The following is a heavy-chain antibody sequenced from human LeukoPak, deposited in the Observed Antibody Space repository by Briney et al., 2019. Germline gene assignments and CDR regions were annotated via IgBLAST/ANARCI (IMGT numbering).Heavy chain of an antibody. CDR3: ASSIIVNREDYFDY. V-gene: IGHV3-74*01. CDR2: INSDGSST. Sequence: GGSLRLSCAASGFTFSSYWMHWVHQAPGKGLVWVSRINSDGSSTSYADSVKGRFTISRDNAKNTLYLQMNSLRAEDTAVYYCASSIIVNREDYFDYWGQGTLVTVSS. CDR1: GFTFSSYW. J-gene: IGHJ4*02. D-gene: IGHD2/OR15-2a*01.